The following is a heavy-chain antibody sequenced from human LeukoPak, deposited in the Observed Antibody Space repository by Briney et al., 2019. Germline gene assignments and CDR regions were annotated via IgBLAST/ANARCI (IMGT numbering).Heavy chain of an antibody. D-gene: IGHD1-26*01. CDR2: ISGSGGST. Sequence: GGTLRLSCAASGFTFSSYGMSWVRQAPGKGLEWVSAISGSGGSTYYADSVKGRFTISRDNSKNTLYLQMNSLRAEDTAVYYCAKDPAWWGVGAFDIWGQGTMVTVSS. CDR3: AKDPAWWGVGAFDI. V-gene: IGHV3-23*01. CDR1: GFTFSSYG. J-gene: IGHJ3*02.